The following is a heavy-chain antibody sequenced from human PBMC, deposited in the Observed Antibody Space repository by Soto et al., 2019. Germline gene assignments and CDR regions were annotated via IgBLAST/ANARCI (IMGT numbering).Heavy chain of an antibody. CDR3: ARDVGV. CDR1: GITSYNNY. J-gene: IGHJ6*04. CDR2: IYSGGST. V-gene: IGHV3-66*01. Sequence: EVQLVESGGGLVQRGGSLRLSLAASGITSYNNYMGWVRQAPGKGLEWVSVIYSGGSTSYADSVKGRFTISRDGSKNTVYLQMNSLRAEDTAVYYCARDVGVWGRGTTVTVSS.